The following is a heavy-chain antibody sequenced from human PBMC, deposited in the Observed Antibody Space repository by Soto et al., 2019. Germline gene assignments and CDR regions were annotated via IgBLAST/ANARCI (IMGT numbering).Heavy chain of an antibody. V-gene: IGHV4-31*03. J-gene: IGHJ4*02. CDR2: IFFSGNT. D-gene: IGHD4-17*01. CDR1: GGSILNGGHY. Sequence: RSLTCTVSGGSILNGGHYWTWIRQPPGKGLEWIGKIFFSGNTHYNTALKSRLSFSVDRAKNQFSLNLTSVTAADTAIYYCARDNYGGMLDCWGPGTLVTVSS. CDR3: ARDNYGGMLDC.